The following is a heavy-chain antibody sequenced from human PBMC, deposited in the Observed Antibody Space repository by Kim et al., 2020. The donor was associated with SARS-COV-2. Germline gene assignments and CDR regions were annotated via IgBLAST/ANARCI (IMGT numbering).Heavy chain of an antibody. D-gene: IGHD3-10*01. V-gene: IGHV3-33*01. Sequence: KYYADSVKGRFTISRDNSKNPLYLQMNSLRAEDTAVYYCARDLSGYYGMDVWGQGTTVTVSS. CDR3: ARDLSGYYGMDV. CDR2: K. J-gene: IGHJ6*02.